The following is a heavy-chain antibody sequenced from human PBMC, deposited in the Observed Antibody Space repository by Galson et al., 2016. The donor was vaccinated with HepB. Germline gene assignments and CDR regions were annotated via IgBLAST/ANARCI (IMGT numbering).Heavy chain of an antibody. CDR1: GFTFSSHG. CDR3: ARRSRLNYYDHYNMDV. D-gene: IGHD3-16*01. CDR2: ISFDGKTK. V-gene: IGHV3-30*03. Sequence: SLRLSCAASGFTFSSHGMHWVRQAPGKGLEWVAVISFDGKTKYYADSVKGRLIISRGNSANSLYLQINSLRRDDTAVYYCARRSRLNYYDHYNMDVWGLGTTVIVS. J-gene: IGHJ6*02.